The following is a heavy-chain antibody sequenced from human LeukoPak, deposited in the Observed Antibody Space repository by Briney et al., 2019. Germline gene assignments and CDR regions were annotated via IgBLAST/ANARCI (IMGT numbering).Heavy chain of an antibody. J-gene: IGHJ4*02. CDR2: INPNSGVT. V-gene: IGHV1-2*02. CDR1: GYTFSGYY. Sequence: ASVKVSCKGSGYTFSGYYLNWVRQAPGQGPEWMGWINPNSGVTKYAQKFQGRVTMARDTSISTAYMELSSLRSDDTAVYYCARVWVAGTYYFDYWGQETLVTVSS. D-gene: IGHD6-19*01. CDR3: ARVWVAGTYYFDY.